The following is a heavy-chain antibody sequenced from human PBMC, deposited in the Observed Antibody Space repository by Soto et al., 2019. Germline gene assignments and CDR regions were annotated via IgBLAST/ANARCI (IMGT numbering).Heavy chain of an antibody. D-gene: IGHD6-19*01. V-gene: IGHV3-21*01. CDR2: ISSSSSYI. J-gene: IGHJ4*02. CDR3: ARDDNGVAGTRGDY. CDR1: GFTFSSYS. Sequence: EVPLVESGGGLVKPGGSLRLSCAASGFTFSSYSMNWVRQAPGKGLEWVSSISSSSSYIYYADSVKGRFTISRDNAKNSLYLQMNSLRAEDTAVYYCARDDNGVAGTRGDYWGQGTLVTVSS.